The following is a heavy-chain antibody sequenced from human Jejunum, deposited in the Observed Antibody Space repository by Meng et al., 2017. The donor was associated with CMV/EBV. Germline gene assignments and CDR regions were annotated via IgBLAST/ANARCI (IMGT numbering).Heavy chain of an antibody. CDR3: ARGLTGPGYYHNAMDV. J-gene: IGHJ6*02. CDR2: FFHAGGA. Sequence: ISSSSSYWAGVRQPPGKGLEWVGSFFHAGGAYYNPSLQSRVTISVDASTNQFSLKVTSMTAADTAIYYCARGLTGPGYYHNAMDVWGQGTTVTVSS. CDR1: ISSSSSY. V-gene: IGHV4-39*07. D-gene: IGHD4-11*01.